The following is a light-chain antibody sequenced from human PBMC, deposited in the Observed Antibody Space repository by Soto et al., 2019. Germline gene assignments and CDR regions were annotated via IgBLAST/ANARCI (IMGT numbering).Light chain of an antibody. CDR3: QQRE. V-gene: IGKV3-11*01. Sequence: EIVLTQSPATLSLSPGERATLSCRASQGVSSYLAWYQQKPGQAPRLLIYDASNRATGIPARFSGSGSGTDFTLTISSLEPEDFAVYYCQQREFGPGTKVDIK. CDR2: DAS. J-gene: IGKJ3*01. CDR1: QGVSSY.